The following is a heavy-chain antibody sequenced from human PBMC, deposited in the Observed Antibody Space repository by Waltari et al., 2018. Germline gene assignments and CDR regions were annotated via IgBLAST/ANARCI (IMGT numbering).Heavy chain of an antibody. D-gene: IGHD3-16*01. Sequence: EVQLVASGGGLEQPGGSLRLSCAGSVLNSGSYEMLWVRQATGKGLEWVSYIGTSDRSIYYADSVRGRFTISRDNAKNSLYLHMNNLRAEDTAVYYCARVGGYYYYYMDVWGKGTTVTVSS. V-gene: IGHV3-48*03. J-gene: IGHJ6*03. CDR3: ARVGGYYYYYMDV. CDR1: VLNSGSYE. CDR2: IGTSDRSI.